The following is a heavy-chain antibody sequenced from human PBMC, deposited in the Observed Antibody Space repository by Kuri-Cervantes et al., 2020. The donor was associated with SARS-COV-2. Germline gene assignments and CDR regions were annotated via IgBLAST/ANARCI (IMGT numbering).Heavy chain of an antibody. CDR1: GYTFTSYW. CDR3: ARKHDFWSGYMDV. D-gene: IGHD3-3*01. Sequence: GESLKISCKGSGYTFTSYWIAWVRQMPGKGLEWMGIIYPGDSDIRYGPSFQGQVTISADKSISTAYLQWSSLKASDTAMYYCARKHDFWSGYMDVWGKGTTVTVSS. V-gene: IGHV5-51*01. CDR2: IYPGDSDI. J-gene: IGHJ6*03.